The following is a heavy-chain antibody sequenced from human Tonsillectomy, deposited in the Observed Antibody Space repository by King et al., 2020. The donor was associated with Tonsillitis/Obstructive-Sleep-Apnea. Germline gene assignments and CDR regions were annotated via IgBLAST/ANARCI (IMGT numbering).Heavy chain of an antibody. V-gene: IGHV3-23*04. D-gene: IGHD6-19*01. J-gene: IGHJ3*02. CDR1: GFTFSSYA. CDR3: AKDIGARSGWYGGDVYAFDI. Sequence: EVKLVGSGGGLVQPGGSLRLSCAASGFTFSSYAMSWVRQAPGKGLEWVSAISGSGGSTYYADSVKGRFTISRDNSKNTLYLQMNSLRAENTAVYYCAKDIGARSGWYGGDVYAFDIWGQGTLVTVSS. CDR2: ISGSGGST.